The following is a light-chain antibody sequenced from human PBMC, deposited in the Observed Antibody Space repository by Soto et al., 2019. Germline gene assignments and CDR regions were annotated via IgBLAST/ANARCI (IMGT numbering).Light chain of an antibody. J-gene: IGLJ1*01. CDR2: TDN. Sequence: QSVLTQPPSASGTPGQRVTISCSGGSSNIGINTVNWYQQLPGTAPKVLIYTDNERPSGVPDRFSGFKSGTSASLAINGLQSEDEADYYCAAWDDSLNGFFAFGTGTKVTVL. V-gene: IGLV1-44*01. CDR3: AAWDDSLNGFFA. CDR1: SSNIGINT.